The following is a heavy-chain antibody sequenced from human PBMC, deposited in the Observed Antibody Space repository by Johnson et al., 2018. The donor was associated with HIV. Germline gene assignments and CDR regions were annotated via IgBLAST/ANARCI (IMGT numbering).Heavy chain of an antibody. CDR2: ISGSGGST. D-gene: IGHD3-10*01. J-gene: IGHJ3*02. CDR1: GFTFSSYG. V-gene: IGHV3-23*04. Sequence: VQLVESGGGVVQPGRSLRLSCAASGFTFSSYGMHWVRQAPGKGLEWVSAISGSGGSTYYADSVQGRLTISRDNSKNTLYLQMNSLRAEDTAVYYCAKEGEGYYGSGSLGFDAFDIWGQGTMVTVSS. CDR3: AKEGEGYYGSGSLGFDAFDI.